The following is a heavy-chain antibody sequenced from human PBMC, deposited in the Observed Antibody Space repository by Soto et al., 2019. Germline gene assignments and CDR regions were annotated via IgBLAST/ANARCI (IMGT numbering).Heavy chain of an antibody. V-gene: IGHV3-23*01. D-gene: IGHD6-13*01. CDR1: GFTFSSYA. J-gene: IGHJ5*02. CDR3: ARDPPGYVSRDNWFDP. CDR2: ISNSGGST. Sequence: VQLLESGGGLVQPGGSLRLSCAASGFTFSSYAMTWVRQAPGKGLEWVSSISNSGGSTYFADSVKGRFTISRDNSMNTLYLQMNSLRAEDTAVYYCARDPPGYVSRDNWFDPWGQGTLVTVSS.